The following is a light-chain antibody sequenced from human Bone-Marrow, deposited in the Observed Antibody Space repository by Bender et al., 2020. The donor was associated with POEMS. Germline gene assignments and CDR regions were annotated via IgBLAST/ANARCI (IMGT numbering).Light chain of an antibody. Sequence: QSVLTQPPSASGTPGQRVTISCSGGSSNIGAHAVNWYQHLPGTAPKLLIYSSHRRPSEVPDRFSGSRSGTSASLAIRGLQSEDEAAYYCAVWDDSLNGWVFGGGTKLTVL. CDR2: SSH. J-gene: IGLJ3*02. CDR1: SSNIGAHA. CDR3: AVWDDSLNGWV. V-gene: IGLV1-44*01.